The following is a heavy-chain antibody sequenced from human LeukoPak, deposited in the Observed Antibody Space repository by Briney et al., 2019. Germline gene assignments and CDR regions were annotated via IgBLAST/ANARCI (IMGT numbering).Heavy chain of an antibody. J-gene: IGHJ4*02. V-gene: IGHV4-38-2*02. CDR2: IYHSGST. Sequence: SETLSLTCTVSGYSISSGYYWGWIRQPPGKGLEWIGSIYHSGSTYYNPSLKSRVTISVDTSKNQFSLKLSSVTAADTAVYYCARDRRSGSYYSFYDYWGQGTLVTVSS. CDR1: GYSISSGYY. CDR3: ARDRRSGSYYSFYDY. D-gene: IGHD1-26*01.